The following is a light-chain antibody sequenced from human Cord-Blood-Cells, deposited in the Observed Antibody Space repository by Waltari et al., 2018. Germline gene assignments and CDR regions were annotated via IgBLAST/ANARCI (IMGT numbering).Light chain of an antibody. CDR2: EVS. Sequence: QSALTQPASVSGSPGQSITISCPGTRSDGGSYNLVSWYQQHPGKAPKLMIYEVSKRPSGVSNRFSGSKSGNTASLTISGLQAEDEADYYCCSYAGSSTFVVFGGGTKLTVL. J-gene: IGLJ2*01. V-gene: IGLV2-23*02. CDR1: RSDGGSYNL. CDR3: CSYAGSSTFVV.